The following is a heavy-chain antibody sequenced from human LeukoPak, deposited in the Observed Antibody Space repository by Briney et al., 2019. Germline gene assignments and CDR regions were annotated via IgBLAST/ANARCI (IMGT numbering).Heavy chain of an antibody. D-gene: IGHD3-10*01. V-gene: IGHV3-48*01. Sequence: GGSLRLSCPASGFTFSTYSMNWVRQAPGKGLEWVSYISSSSSAIYYADSVKGRVTISRDNAKNSLYLQMNGLRAEDTAVYYCVRELSGFDYWGQGTLVTVSS. CDR3: VRELSGFDY. J-gene: IGHJ4*02. CDR2: ISSSSSAI. CDR1: GFTFSTYS.